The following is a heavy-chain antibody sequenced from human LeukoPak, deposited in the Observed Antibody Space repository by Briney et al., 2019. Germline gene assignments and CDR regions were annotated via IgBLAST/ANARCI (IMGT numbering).Heavy chain of an antibody. J-gene: IGHJ4*02. CDR3: ARDQQLTEEKAANDY. Sequence: ASVKVSCKASGYTFTGYYMHWVRQAPGQGLEWMGWINPNSGGTNYAQKFQGRVTMTRDTSISTVYMELSRLRSDDTAVYYCARDQQLTEEKAANDYWGQGTLVTVSS. V-gene: IGHV1-2*02. D-gene: IGHD7-27*01. CDR2: INPNSGGT. CDR1: GYTFTGYY.